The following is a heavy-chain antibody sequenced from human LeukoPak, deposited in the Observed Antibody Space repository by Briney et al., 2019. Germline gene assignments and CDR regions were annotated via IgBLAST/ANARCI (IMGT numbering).Heavy chain of an antibody. D-gene: IGHD2-2*01. J-gene: IGHJ1*01. CDR3: ASQGDCSSTSCYPYFQH. Sequence: GRSLRLSCAASGFTFSSYGMHWVRQAPGKGLEWVAVISYDRSNKYYADSVKGRFTISRDNSKNTLYLQMNSLRAEDTAVYYCASQGDCSSTSCYPYFQHWGQGTLVTVSS. CDR2: ISYDRSNK. V-gene: IGHV3-30*03. CDR1: GFTFSSYG.